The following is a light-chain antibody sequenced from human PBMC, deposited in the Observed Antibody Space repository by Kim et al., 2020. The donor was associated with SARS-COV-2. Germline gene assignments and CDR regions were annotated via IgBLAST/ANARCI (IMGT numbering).Light chain of an antibody. CDR3: QQFINFPLT. V-gene: IGKV1D-13*01. Sequence: AIQLTHAPSSLSASVGDRVTITCRARQGISSALAWYQQKPGRAPKLLIHDASSLESGVPSRFSGSGSGTEFTLTISSLQPDDFATYYCQQFINFPLTFGGGTKVDIK. CDR1: QGISSA. CDR2: DAS. J-gene: IGKJ4*01.